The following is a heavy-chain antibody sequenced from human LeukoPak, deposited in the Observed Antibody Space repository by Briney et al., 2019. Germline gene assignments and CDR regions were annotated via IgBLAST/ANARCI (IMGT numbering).Heavy chain of an antibody. J-gene: IGHJ4*02. CDR3: ARETSSGYLFKPASYFDY. V-gene: IGHV4-39*01. CDR1: GGSISSSSYY. D-gene: IGHD3-22*01. Sequence: SETLSLTCIVSGGSISSSSYYWGWIRQPPGKGLEWIGTIYYSGNTYYNPSLKSRVTISVDTSKTQFSLKLSSVTAADTAVYYCARETSSGYLFKPASYFDYWGQGTLVTVS. CDR2: IYYSGNT.